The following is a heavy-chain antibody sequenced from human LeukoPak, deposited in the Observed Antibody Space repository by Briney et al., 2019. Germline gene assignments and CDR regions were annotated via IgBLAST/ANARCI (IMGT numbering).Heavy chain of an antibody. Sequence: GGSLRLSCAASGFTFSSYAMHWVRQAPGKGLEWVAVISYDGSNKYYADSVKSRFTISRDNSKNTLYLQMNSLRAEDTAVYYCARAGYCSGGSCDHNWFDPWGQGTLVTVSS. D-gene: IGHD2-15*01. CDR3: ARAGYCSGGSCDHNWFDP. CDR1: GFTFSSYA. J-gene: IGHJ5*02. CDR2: ISYDGSNK. V-gene: IGHV3-30-3*01.